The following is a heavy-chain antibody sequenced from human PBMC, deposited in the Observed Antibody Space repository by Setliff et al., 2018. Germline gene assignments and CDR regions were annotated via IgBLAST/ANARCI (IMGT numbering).Heavy chain of an antibody. J-gene: IGHJ5*02. CDR1: GGSFSTYY. CDR3: ARGARIVGATPLPVNWFDP. Sequence: PSETLSLTCAVYGGSFSTYYWIWIRQPPGKGLEWIGEIDHSGSTNYNPSLKRRVTISVDTSKNQFSLKLSSVPAADTAVYYCARGARIVGATPLPVNWFDPWGQGTLVTVSS. D-gene: IGHD1-26*01. V-gene: IGHV4-34*01. CDR2: IDHSGST.